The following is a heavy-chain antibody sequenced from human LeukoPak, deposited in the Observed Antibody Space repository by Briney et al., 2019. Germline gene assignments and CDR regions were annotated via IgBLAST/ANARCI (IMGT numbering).Heavy chain of an antibody. J-gene: IGHJ1*01. CDR1: GFTFSSYG. CDR2: IWYDGSNK. V-gene: IGHV3-33*01. CDR3: ARAKSGRSLTVKPDSFYS. Sequence: GGFLTLPCAASGFTFSSYGMLWVRQAPGKGLEWVAVIWYDGSNKYYADSVKGRFTISRDNSKNTLYLQVNSLRAEDTAVYYCARAKSGRSLTVKPDSFYSRGEGALVTVSS. D-gene: IGHD2-8*01.